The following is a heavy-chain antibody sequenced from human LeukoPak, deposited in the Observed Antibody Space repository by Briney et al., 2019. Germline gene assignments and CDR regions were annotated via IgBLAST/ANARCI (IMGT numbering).Heavy chain of an antibody. D-gene: IGHD3-22*01. Sequence: ASVKVSCKASGYTLTSYDINWVRQATGQGLEWMGWMNPNSGNTGYAQKFQGRVTMTRNTSISTAYMELSSLRSEDTAVYYCARSYMIVRDGSVGYWGQGTLVTVSS. CDR3: ARSYMIVRDGSVGY. V-gene: IGHV1-8*01. J-gene: IGHJ4*02. CDR1: GYTLTSYD. CDR2: MNPNSGNT.